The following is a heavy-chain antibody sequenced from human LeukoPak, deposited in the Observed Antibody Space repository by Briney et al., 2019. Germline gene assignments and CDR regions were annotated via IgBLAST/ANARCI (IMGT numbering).Heavy chain of an antibody. J-gene: IGHJ4*02. CDR1: GGTFIIYA. CDR2: IIPILGIP. CDR3: ARQNPGHYVIDY. V-gene: IGHV1-69*04. D-gene: IGHD4-17*01. Sequence: SVKVSYRASGGTFIIYAISWVRQAPGQGGEWMGTIIPILGIPNYAHNFQGRVTIPADKSTSTAYMELSSLRSEDTAVYYCARQNPGHYVIDYWGQGTLVTVSS.